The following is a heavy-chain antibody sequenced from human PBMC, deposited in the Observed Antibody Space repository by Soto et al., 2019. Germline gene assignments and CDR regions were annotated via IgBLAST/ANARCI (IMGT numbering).Heavy chain of an antibody. D-gene: IGHD2-15*01. CDR1: GFTFSSYA. V-gene: IGHV3-23*01. J-gene: IGHJ4*02. Sequence: EVQLLESGGGLVQPGGSLRLSCAASGFTFSSYAMSWVRQAPGKGLELVSAISGSGGSTDYADSVKGRFTISRDNSKNTLYLQMNSLRAEDTAVYYCAKDPTRGGSWGGYFDYWGQGTLVTVSS. CDR2: ISGSGGST. CDR3: AKDPTRGGSWGGYFDY.